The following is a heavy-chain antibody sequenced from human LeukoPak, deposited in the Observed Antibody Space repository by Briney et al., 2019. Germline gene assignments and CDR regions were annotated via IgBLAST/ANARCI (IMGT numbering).Heavy chain of an antibody. V-gene: IGHV5-51*01. Sequence: GESLKISCKGSGYSFTSYWIGWVRQMPGKGLEWMGIIYPGDSDTRYSPSFQGQVTISADKSISTAYLQWSSLKASDTAMYYCARLPYGSGTYFQFDPWGQGTLVTVSS. D-gene: IGHD3-10*01. J-gene: IGHJ5*02. CDR1: GYSFTSYW. CDR3: ARLPYGSGTYFQFDP. CDR2: IYPGDSDT.